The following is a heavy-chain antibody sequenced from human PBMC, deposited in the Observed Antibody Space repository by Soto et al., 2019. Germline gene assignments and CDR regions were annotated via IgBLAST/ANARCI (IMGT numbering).Heavy chain of an antibody. CDR3: ATEMATIKGFFDK. D-gene: IGHD2-8*01. Sequence: QAHLVQSGAEVKKPGASVKVSCKASGYTFTGYTFHWVRQAPGQGLEWMAWINSSSSDSSFAPKIQGRVTVTMDAPRSTAYMELTRLRSDDTAVYYCATEMATIKGFFDKWGQGPPVAVSS. J-gene: IGHJ4*02. CDR2: INSSSSDS. V-gene: IGHV1-2*02. CDR1: GYTFTGYT.